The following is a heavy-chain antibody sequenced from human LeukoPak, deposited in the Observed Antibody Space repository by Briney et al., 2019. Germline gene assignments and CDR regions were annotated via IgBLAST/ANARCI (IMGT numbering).Heavy chain of an antibody. CDR1: GFTFSSYS. J-gene: IGHJ6*02. CDR3: ALTSDYYYYGMDV. CDR2: ISSSSSYI. V-gene: IGHV3-21*01. Sequence: GGSLRLSCAASGFTFSSYSMNWVRQAPGKGLEWVSSISSSSSYIYYADSVKGRFTISRDNAKNSLYLQMNSLRAGDTAVYYCALTSDYYYYGMDVWGQGTTVTVSS. D-gene: IGHD1/OR15-1a*01.